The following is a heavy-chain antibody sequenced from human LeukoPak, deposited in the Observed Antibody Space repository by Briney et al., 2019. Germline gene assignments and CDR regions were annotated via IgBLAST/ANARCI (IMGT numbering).Heavy chain of an antibody. CDR2: IIPIFGTA. CDR1: GGTFSSYA. V-gene: IGHV1-69*05. D-gene: IGHD2-15*01. CDR3: ARGAGYCSGGSCYDY. J-gene: IGHJ4*02. Sequence: SVKVSCKASGGTFSSYAISWVRQAPGQGLEWMGRIIPIFGTANYAKKVQGRVTITTDESTSTAYMALSSLRSEDTAVYYCARGAGYCSGGSCYDYWGQGTLVTVSS.